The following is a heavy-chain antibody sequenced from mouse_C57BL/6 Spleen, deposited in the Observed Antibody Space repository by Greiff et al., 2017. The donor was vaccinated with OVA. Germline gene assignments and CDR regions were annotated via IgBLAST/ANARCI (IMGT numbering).Heavy chain of an antibody. CDR3: ARWVYYSNLYYFDY. CDR2: IYPGDGDT. V-gene: IGHV1-80*01. D-gene: IGHD2-5*01. Sequence: VQLQQSGAELVKPGASVKISCKASGYAFSSYWMNWVKQRPGKGLEWIGQIYPGDGDTNYNGKFKGKATLTADKSSSTAYMQLSSLTSEDSAVYFCARWVYYSNLYYFDYWGQGTTLTVSS. CDR1: GYAFSSYW. J-gene: IGHJ2*01.